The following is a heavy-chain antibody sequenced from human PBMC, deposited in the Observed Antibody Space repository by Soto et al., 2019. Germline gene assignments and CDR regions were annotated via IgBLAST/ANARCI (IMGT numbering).Heavy chain of an antibody. D-gene: IGHD2-2*01. V-gene: IGHV3-23*01. CDR3: AKARGSSTPAATSY. J-gene: IGHJ1*01. CDR1: GFTVNTYS. Sequence: GGSLKLFCPAPGFTVNTYSMSWVRQAPGKGLEWVSVISGSGGDTYYADSVKGRFTIARDNSKNTLSLQMNSLRAEDTAVYYCAKARGSSTPAATSYWGQGTQVIVSS. CDR2: ISGSGGDT.